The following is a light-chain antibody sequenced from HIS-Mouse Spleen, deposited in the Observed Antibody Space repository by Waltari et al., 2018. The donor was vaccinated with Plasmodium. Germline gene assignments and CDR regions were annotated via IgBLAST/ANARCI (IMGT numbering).Light chain of an antibody. J-gene: IGKJ3*01. CDR1: QSVSSN. Sequence: EIVMTQSPATLSVSPGERATLSCRASQSVSSNLAWYQQKPGQAPRFLIYGASTRATGIPARFSGSGFGTEFTLTISSLQSEDCAVYYCQQYNNWSFTFGPGTKVDIK. CDR3: QQYNNWSFT. V-gene: IGKV3-15*01. CDR2: GAS.